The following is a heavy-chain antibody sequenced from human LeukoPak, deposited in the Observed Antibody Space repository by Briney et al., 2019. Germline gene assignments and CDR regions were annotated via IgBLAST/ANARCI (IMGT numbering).Heavy chain of an antibody. CDR2: ISWDGATT. D-gene: IGHD3-10*01. Sequence: RAGGSLRLSCVASGFTFDNSPMHWVRQVPGKGLEWVSFISWDGATTYYGDSVKGRFTISRDNSKNSLFLQMNSLRSEDTALYYCVADTMVRGAMDSWGQGTLVTVSS. V-gene: IGHV3-43*01. CDR3: VADTMVRGAMDS. J-gene: IGHJ4*02. CDR1: GFTFDNSP.